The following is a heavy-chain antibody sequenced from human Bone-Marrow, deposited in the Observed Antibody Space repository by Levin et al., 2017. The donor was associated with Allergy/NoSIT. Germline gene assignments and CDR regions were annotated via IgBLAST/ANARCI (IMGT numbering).Heavy chain of an antibody. CDR3: ARVCRGGRCLDS. CDR2: VSYSGTT. J-gene: IGHJ4*02. V-gene: IGHV4-39*01. CDR1: GDSVSSGTNY. Sequence: PSQTLSLTCIVSGDSVSSGTNYWAWMRQPPGKELEWIGSVSYSGTTYYNPSLTSRVSLFVDTSKNQFSLKLSAVTAADTALYYCARVCRGGRCLDSWGQGTLVTVSS. D-gene: IGHD2-15*01.